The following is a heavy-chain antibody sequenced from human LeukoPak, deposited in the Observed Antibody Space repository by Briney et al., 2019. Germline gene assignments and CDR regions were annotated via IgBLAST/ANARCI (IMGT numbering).Heavy chain of an antibody. Sequence: SETLSLTCTVSGGSISSGDYYWSWIRQPPGKGLEWIGEINHSGSTNYNPSLKSRVTISVDTSKNQFSLKLSSVTAADTAVYYCARGQGGWRYYGSGSYYRLDYWGQGTLVTVSS. D-gene: IGHD3-10*01. CDR2: INHSGST. V-gene: IGHV4-39*07. J-gene: IGHJ4*02. CDR1: GGSISSGDYY. CDR3: ARGQGGWRYYGSGSYYRLDY.